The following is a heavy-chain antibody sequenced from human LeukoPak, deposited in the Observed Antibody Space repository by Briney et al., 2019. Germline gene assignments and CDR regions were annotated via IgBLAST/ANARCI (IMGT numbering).Heavy chain of an antibody. J-gene: IGHJ5*02. V-gene: IGHV1-69*05. Sequence: SVKVSCKASGGTFSSYAISWVRQAPGQGLEWMGGIIPIFGTANYAQKLQGRVTLTRDMSTSTDYLELSSLRSEGTAVYYCARDNSVRDEAWWFNPWGQGTLVTVSS. CDR1: GGTFSSYA. D-gene: IGHD5-24*01. CDR3: ARDNSVRDEAWWFNP. CDR2: IIPIFGTA.